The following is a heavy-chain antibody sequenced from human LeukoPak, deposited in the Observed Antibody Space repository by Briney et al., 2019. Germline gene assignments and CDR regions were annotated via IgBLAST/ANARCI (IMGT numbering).Heavy chain of an antibody. CDR3: ARRKGAVGATAPGGATDY. CDR2: IYPGDSDT. V-gene: IGHV5-51*01. D-gene: IGHD1-26*01. Sequence: PGESLKISCKGSGYSFTSYWIGWVRQMPGKGLEWMGIIYPGDSDTRYSPSFQGQVTISADKSISTAYLQWSSLKASDTAMYYCARRKGAVGATAPGGATDYWGQGTLVTVSS. J-gene: IGHJ4*02. CDR1: GYSFTSYW.